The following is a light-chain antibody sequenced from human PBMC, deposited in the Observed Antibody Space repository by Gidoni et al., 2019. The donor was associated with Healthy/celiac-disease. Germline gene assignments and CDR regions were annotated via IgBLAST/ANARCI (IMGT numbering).Light chain of an antibody. CDR3: QQSSNWPLT. J-gene: IGKJ4*01. V-gene: IGKV3-11*01. CDR2: DAS. CDR1: QSVSSY. Sequence: DIVLSQSPATLPLSPGERATLSCRASQSVSSYLAWYQQKPGQAPKLLIYDASNRATGIPARFSGSGSGTDFTLTISSLEPEDFAVYYCQQSSNWPLTFGGGTKVEIK.